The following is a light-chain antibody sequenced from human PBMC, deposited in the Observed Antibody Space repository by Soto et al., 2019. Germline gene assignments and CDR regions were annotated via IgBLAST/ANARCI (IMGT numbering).Light chain of an antibody. CDR1: SSCVCGYIY. Sequence: QYALTQPASVSGSTGQSVTISCTGPSSCVCGYIYVSWYQHHAGNAPKLMIDEVSNRPSGVSNRFSGSKSGNTASLTISGLQDEDEAEYYCSSYTSSATVIFGGGTKLTVL. J-gene: IGLJ2*01. CDR3: SSYTSSATVI. V-gene: IGLV2-14*01. CDR2: EVS.